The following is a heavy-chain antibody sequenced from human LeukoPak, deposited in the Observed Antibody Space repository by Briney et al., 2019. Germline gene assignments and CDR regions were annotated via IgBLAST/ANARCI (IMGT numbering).Heavy chain of an antibody. CDR3: VKNPYEYYFDS. J-gene: IGHJ4*02. CDR1: GHTLTDYY. D-gene: IGHD5-12*01. CDR2: INPNSGDT. V-gene: IGHV1-2*02. Sequence: ASARVSCKASGHTLTDYYIHWLRQAPGQGLEWMGWINPNSGDTNYAQKFQGRVTMTRDTSISTAYMELSRLASDDTAVYYCVKNPYEYYFDSWGQGTLVTVSS.